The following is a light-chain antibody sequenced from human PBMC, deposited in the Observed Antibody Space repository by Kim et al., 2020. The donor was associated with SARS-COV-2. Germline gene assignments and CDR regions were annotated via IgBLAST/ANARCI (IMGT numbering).Light chain of an antibody. J-gene: IGKJ4*01. CDR1: QSVSSY. Sequence: SPGERAPPSCRASQSVSSYLAWYQQNPGQAPRLLIYDASNRATGIPARFSGSGSGTDFTLTISSLEPEDFAVYYCQQRSNWPRLTFGGGTKVDIK. V-gene: IGKV3-11*01. CDR2: DAS. CDR3: QQRSNWPRLT.